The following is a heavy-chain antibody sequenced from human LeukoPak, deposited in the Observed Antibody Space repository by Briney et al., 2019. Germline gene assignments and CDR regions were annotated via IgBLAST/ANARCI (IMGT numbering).Heavy chain of an antibody. V-gene: IGHV3-23*01. Sequence: GGSLRLSCAASVFTFSSYAMSGVRQARGKGLEEVSAISGSGGSTYYADSVKGRLTISRDTSKNTLYLQMNSLRAADTAVYYCAKWHCSRTSCYKGVFDYWGQGTLVTVYS. CDR2: ISGSGGST. CDR1: VFTFSSYA. CDR3: AKWHCSRTSCYKGVFDY. D-gene: IGHD2-2*02. J-gene: IGHJ4*02.